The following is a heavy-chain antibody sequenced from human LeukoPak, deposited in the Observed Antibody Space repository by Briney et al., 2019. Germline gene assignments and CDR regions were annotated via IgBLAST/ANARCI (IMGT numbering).Heavy chain of an antibody. CDR2: ISGSGGST. Sequence: PGGSLRLSCAASGFAFSSYAMSWVRQAPGKGLEWVSAISGSGGSTYYADSVKGRFTISRDNSKNTLYLQMNSLRAEDTAVYYCAKDHGIAVAGTADWGQGTLVTVSS. V-gene: IGHV3-23*01. J-gene: IGHJ4*02. D-gene: IGHD6-19*01. CDR1: GFAFSSYA. CDR3: AKDHGIAVAGTAD.